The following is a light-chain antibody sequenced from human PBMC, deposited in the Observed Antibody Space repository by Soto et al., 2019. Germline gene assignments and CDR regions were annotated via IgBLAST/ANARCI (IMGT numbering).Light chain of an antibody. V-gene: IGLV1-40*01. CDR1: SSNLGAGYD. J-gene: IGLJ3*02. CDR2: ANN. CDR3: QSYYNGLSGAWV. Sequence: QSVLTQPPSVSGAPGQGITISCTGTSSNLGAGYDVHWYQQLPGAAPKLLIYANNNRPSGVVDRFSGSTSGTSASLAITGLLAEDEDDDYCQSYYNGLSGAWVFGGGTKLTVL.